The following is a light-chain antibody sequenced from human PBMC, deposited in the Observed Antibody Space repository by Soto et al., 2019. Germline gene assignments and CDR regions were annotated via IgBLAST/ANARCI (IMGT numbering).Light chain of an antibody. CDR3: GTWDSSLSGVV. Sequence: QSVLTQSPSVSAAPGQKVPISCSGSSSNIGNNYVSWYQQLPGTAPKLLIYDNNKRPSGIPDRFSGSKSGTSATLGITGLQTGDEADYYCGTWDSSLSGVVFGGGTKLTVL. J-gene: IGLJ2*01. CDR1: SSNIGNNY. CDR2: DNN. V-gene: IGLV1-51*01.